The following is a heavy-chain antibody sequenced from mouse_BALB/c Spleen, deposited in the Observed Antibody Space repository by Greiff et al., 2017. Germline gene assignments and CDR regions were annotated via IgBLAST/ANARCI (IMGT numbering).Heavy chain of an antibody. CDR1: GYTFTSYW. CDR3: ARSDLYYYGSSYYFDD. D-gene: IGHD1-1*01. J-gene: IGHJ2*01. V-gene: IGHV1-7*01. CDR2: INPSTGYT. Sequence: QVQLQQSGAELAKPGASVKMSCKASGYTFTSYWMHWVKQRPGQGLEWIGYINPSTGYTEYNQKFKDKATLTADKSSSTAYMQLSSLTSEDSAVYYCARSDLYYYGSSYYFDDWGQGTTLTVSS.